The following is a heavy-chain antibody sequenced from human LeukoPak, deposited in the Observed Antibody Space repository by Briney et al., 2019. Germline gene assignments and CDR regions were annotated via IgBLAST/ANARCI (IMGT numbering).Heavy chain of an antibody. CDR2: MYPNSGNT. Sequence: SVKVSCKASGYTFTSYDINWVRQATGQGREGMGWMYPNSGNTGYAQKFQGRVTMTRNTSISTAYMELSSLRSEDTAVYYCARGVPSGSNRRDYYYYGMDVWGQGTTVTVSS. CDR1: GYTFTSYD. D-gene: IGHD1-26*01. V-gene: IGHV1-8*01. CDR3: ARGVPSGSNRRDYYYYGMDV. J-gene: IGHJ6*02.